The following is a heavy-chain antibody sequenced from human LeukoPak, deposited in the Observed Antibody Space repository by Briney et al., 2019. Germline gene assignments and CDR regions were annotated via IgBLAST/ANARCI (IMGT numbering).Heavy chain of an antibody. D-gene: IGHD6-19*01. V-gene: IGHV5-51*01. Sequence: GESLKISCKGSGYSFTSYWIVWVRQMPGKGLEWKGSIYPGDSDTRYSPSFQGQVTISADKSISTAYLQWSSLKASDTAMYYCARTLAVAGTLWAFDIWGQGTMVTVSS. CDR3: ARTLAVAGTLWAFDI. CDR2: IYPGDSDT. CDR1: GYSFTSYW. J-gene: IGHJ3*02.